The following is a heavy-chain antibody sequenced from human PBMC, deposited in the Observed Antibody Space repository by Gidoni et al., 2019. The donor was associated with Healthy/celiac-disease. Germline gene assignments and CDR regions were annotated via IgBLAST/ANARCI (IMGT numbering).Heavy chain of an antibody. V-gene: IGHV3-21*01. J-gene: IGHJ4*02. CDR1: GFTFSSYS. Sequence: EVQLVESGGGLVKPGGSLRLSCAASGFTFSSYSMNWVRQAPGKGLEWVSSISSSSSYIYYAGSVKGRFTISRDNARNSLYLQMNSLGAEGTAVYYCARERTGDRVVDYWGQGTLVTVSS. CDR2: ISSSSSYI. CDR3: ARERTGDRVVDY. D-gene: IGHD7-27*01.